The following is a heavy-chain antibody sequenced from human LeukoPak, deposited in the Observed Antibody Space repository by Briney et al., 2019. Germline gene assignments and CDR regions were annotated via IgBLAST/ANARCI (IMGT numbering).Heavy chain of an antibody. J-gene: IGHJ3*02. CDR1: GGSASSSSFY. D-gene: IGHD4-11*01. V-gene: IGHV4-39*01. Sequence: NPSETLSLTCTVSGGSASSSSFYWGWIRQPPGKGLEWIGTIYYSGTTFYNPSLKSRVTISVDTSKNQFSLKLSSVTAADTAVYYCGGYSSYAENAFNIWGQGTMVTVSS. CDR2: IYYSGTT. CDR3: GGYSSYAENAFNI.